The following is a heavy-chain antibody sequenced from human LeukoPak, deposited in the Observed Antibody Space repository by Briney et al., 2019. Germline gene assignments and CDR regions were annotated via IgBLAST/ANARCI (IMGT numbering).Heavy chain of an antibody. D-gene: IGHD3-22*01. J-gene: IGHJ4*02. Sequence: ASVKVSCKASGYTFTNYYMHWVRQTPGQGLEWMAIMNPGGGSTTYAQKLQGRATMTRDTSADTSTTTVYMELNSLRSEDTAVYYCARDGYYYDSQVASFDYWGQGTLVTVSS. CDR2: MNPGGGST. CDR1: GYTFTNYY. CDR3: ARDGYYYDSQVASFDY. V-gene: IGHV1-46*01.